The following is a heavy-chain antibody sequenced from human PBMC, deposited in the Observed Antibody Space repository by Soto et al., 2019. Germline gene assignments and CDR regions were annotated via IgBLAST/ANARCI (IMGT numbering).Heavy chain of an antibody. D-gene: IGHD2-2*03. CDR1: GYSFISYW. CDR2: FYPGDSTS. V-gene: IGHV5-51*01. CDR3: ARIIGYCRNNDCSWIFDI. Sequence: GESLKISCKTSGYSFISYWVAWVRQKPGKGLEWMGTFYPGDSTSTYSPSFQGQVTISVDKSISTAYLHLSSLKASDTAMYYCARIIGYCRNNDCSWIFDIWGQGTTVTVSS. J-gene: IGHJ3*02.